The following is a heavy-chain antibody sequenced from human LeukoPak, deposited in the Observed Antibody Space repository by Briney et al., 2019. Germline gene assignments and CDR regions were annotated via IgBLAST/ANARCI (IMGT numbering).Heavy chain of an antibody. V-gene: IGHV3-9*01. CDR3: AKDTRRWYSSNLGYFDY. D-gene: IGHD6-13*01. Sequence: PGGSLRLSCAASGFTFDDYAMHWVRQAPGKGLEWVSGISWNSGSIGYADSVKGRFTISRDNAKNSLYLQMNSLRAEDTALYYCAKDTRRWYSSNLGYFDYWGQGTLVTVSS. CDR2: ISWNSGSI. J-gene: IGHJ4*02. CDR1: GFTFDDYA.